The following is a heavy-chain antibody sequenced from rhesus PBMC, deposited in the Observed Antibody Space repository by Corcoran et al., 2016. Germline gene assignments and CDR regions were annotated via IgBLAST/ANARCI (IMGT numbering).Heavy chain of an antibody. CDR3: ARIASSWSNFDY. J-gene: IGHJ4*01. CDR2: IYGSGGST. CDR1: GGSISSSNW. Sequence: QVQLQESGPAVVKPSETLSLTCAVSGGSISSSNWWSWIRQSPGKGLEWIGGIYGSGGSTEYNPSLKSRVTISINTSKNRFSLKLSSVTAADTAVYYCARIASSWSNFDYWGQGVLVTVSS. D-gene: IGHD6-13*01. V-gene: IGHV4-93*02.